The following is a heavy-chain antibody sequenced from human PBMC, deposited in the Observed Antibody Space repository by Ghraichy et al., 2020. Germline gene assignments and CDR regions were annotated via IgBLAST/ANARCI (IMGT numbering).Heavy chain of an antibody. D-gene: IGHD1-26*01. J-gene: IGHJ4*03. V-gene: IGHV4-59*01. Sequence: SETLSLTCTVSGGSISSYYWTWIRQPPGKGLEWIGYINYSGSTNYNPSLKSRVTISVDTSKNQVSLKLSSVTAADTAVYYCTRGRAGEPFDYWGHGTMDTVS. CDR2: INYSGST. CDR3: TRGRAGEPFDY. CDR1: GGSISSYY.